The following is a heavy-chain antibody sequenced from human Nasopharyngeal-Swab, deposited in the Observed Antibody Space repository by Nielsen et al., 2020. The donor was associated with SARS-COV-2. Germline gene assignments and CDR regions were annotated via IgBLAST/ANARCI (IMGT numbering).Heavy chain of an antibody. D-gene: IGHD4-17*01. CDR2: IYYSGST. CDR3: ARHTVATPISHYFDY. CDR1: GGSFSGYY. J-gene: IGHJ4*02. V-gene: IGHV4-59*08. Sequence: GSLRLSCAVYGGSFSGYYWSWIRQPPGKGLEWIGYIYYSGSTNYNPSLKSRVTISVDTSKNQFSLKLSSVTAADTAVYYCARHTVATPISHYFDYWGQGTLVTVSS.